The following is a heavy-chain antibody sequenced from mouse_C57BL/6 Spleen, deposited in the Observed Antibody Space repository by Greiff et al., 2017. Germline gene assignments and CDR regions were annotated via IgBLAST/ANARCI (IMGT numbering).Heavy chain of an antibody. V-gene: IGHV5-4*01. J-gene: IGHJ2*01. D-gene: IGHD1-3*01. CDR1: GFTFSSYA. CDR2: ISDGGSYT. CDR3: ARDEAQGY. Sequence: DVHLVESGGGLVKPGGSLKLSCAASGFTFSSYAMSWVRQTPEKRLEWVATISDGGSYTYYPDNVKGRFTISRDNAKNNLYLQMSHLKSEDTAMYYCARDEAQGYWGQGTTLTVSS.